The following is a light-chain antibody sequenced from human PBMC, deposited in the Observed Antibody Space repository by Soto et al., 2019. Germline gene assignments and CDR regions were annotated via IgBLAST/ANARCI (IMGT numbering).Light chain of an antibody. CDR1: SSDVVPYNL. CDR3: CSYAGSSLYV. Sequence: QSALTQPASVSGSPGQSITISCTGTSSDVVPYNLVSWYQQHPGKAPKLMIYEVIKRPSRVSNRFSGSKSSNTASLTISGVQAEDEADYYCCSYAGSSLYVFGTGTKVTAL. CDR2: EVI. V-gene: IGLV2-23*02. J-gene: IGLJ1*01.